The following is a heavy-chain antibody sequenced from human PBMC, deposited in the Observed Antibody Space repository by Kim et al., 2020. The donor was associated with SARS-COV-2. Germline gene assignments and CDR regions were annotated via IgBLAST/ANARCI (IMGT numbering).Heavy chain of an antibody. V-gene: IGHV3-53*01. CDR2: T. CDR3: ARDLAVAGGFDY. D-gene: IGHD6-19*01. J-gene: IGHJ4*02. Sequence: TFYADSVKGRFTISRDNSKNTLYLQMNGLRAEDTAVYYCARDLAVAGGFDYWGQGTLVTVSS.